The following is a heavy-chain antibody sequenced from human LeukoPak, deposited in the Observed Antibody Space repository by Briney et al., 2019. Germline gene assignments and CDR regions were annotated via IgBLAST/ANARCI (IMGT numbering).Heavy chain of an antibody. CDR2: INWNGGST. V-gene: IGHV3-20*04. CDR1: GFTFHDYG. D-gene: IGHD5-18*01. Sequence: PGGSLRLSCAASGFTFHDYGMSWVRPAPGKGLEGVSGINWNGGSTGYADSVKGRFTISRDNAKNSLYLQMNSLRAEDKAVYYCARRATNERGYSYGLDYWGQGTLVTVSS. J-gene: IGHJ4*02. CDR3: ARRATNERGYSYGLDY.